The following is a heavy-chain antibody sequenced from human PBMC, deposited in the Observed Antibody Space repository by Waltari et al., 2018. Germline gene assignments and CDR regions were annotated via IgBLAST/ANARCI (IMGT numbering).Heavy chain of an antibody. CDR3: ARPLYYYDSSGFYFDY. CDR1: GYTFTSYY. V-gene: IGHV1-46*01. CDR2: INPSGGST. J-gene: IGHJ4*02. D-gene: IGHD3-22*01. Sequence: QVQLVQSGAEVKKPGASVKVSCKASGYTFTSYYMHWVRQAPGQGLGWMGIINPSGGSTSYAQKFQGRVTMTRDTSASTVYMELSSLRSEDTAVYYCARPLYYYDSSGFYFDYWGQGTLVTVSS.